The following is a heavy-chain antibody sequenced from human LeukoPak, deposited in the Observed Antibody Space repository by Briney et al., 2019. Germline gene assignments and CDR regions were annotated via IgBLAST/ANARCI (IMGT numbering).Heavy chain of an antibody. D-gene: IGHD3-10*01. CDR2: INHSGST. Sequence: SETLSLTCAVYGGSFSGYYWSWIRQPPGKGLEWIGEINHSGSTNYNPSLKSRVTISVDTSKNQFSLKLSSVTAADTAVYYCARGPSPYYYGSGSYYRYMDVWGKGTTVTVSS. CDR3: ARGPSPYYYGSGSYYRYMDV. J-gene: IGHJ6*03. CDR1: GGSFSGYY. V-gene: IGHV4-34*01.